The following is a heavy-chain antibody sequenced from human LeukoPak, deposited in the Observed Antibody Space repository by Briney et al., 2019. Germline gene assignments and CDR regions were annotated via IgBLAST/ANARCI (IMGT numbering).Heavy chain of an antibody. CDR2: INPTGGST. Sequence: ASVKVSCTASGYTFPSYFMHWVRQAPGQGLEWMGIINPTGGSTTYAQKFQGRVTMTRDTSTSTVYMELSSLRSDDTAVYYCARTAARRFDYWGQGTLVTVSS. J-gene: IGHJ4*02. CDR1: GYTFPSYF. D-gene: IGHD6-6*01. CDR3: ARTAARRFDY. V-gene: IGHV1-46*01.